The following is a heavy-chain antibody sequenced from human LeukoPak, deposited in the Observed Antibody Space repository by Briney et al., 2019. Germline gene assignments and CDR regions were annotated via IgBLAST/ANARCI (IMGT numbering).Heavy chain of an antibody. D-gene: IGHD3-10*01. J-gene: IGHJ4*02. CDR2: ISGSGGST. V-gene: IGHV3-23*01. CDR1: GFTFSSYA. Sequence: GGSLRLSCAASGFTFSSYAMSWVRQAPGKGLEWVSAISGSGGSTYYADSVKGRFTISRDNSKNTLYLQMNSLRAEDTAVYYCAKSSEASSAGEGDYWGQGTLVTVSS. CDR3: AKSSEASSAGEGDY.